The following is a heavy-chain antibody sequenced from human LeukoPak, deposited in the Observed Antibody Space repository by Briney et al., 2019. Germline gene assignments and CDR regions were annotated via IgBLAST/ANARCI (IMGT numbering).Heavy chain of an antibody. CDR2: IKQDGSEK. CDR1: GFTFSSYW. D-gene: IGHD3-22*01. J-gene: IGHJ4*02. V-gene: IGHV3-7*01. Sequence: PGGSLRLSCAASGFTFSSYWMSWVRQAPGKGLEWVANIKQDGSEKYYVDSVKGRFTISRDNAKNSLYLQMNSLRAEDTAVYYCARDLNSDYYDSGGSFDYWGQGTLVTVSS. CDR3: ARDLNSDYYDSGGSFDY.